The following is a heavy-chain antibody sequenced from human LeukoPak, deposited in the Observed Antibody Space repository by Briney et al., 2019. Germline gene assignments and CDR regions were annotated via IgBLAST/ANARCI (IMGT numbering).Heavy chain of an antibody. CDR1: GYTFSDFG. Sequence: ASVKVSCKASGYTFSDFGITWVRQAPGQGLEWMGWFNPENGNTNYAQKVQGRVTMTADTYTSTSYMELRSLRSDDTAVYYCAREHSSSWDQFDYWGQGTLVTVSS. D-gene: IGHD6-13*01. CDR2: FNPENGNT. J-gene: IGHJ4*02. V-gene: IGHV1-18*01. CDR3: AREHSSSWDQFDY.